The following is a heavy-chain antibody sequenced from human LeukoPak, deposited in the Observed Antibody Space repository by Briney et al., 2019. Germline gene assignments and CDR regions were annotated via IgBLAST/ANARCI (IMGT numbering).Heavy chain of an antibody. J-gene: IGHJ4*02. CDR1: GGSFSGYY. D-gene: IGHD6-6*01. CDR2: INHSGST. Sequence: PSETLSLTRAVYGGSFSGYYWSWIRQPPGKGLEWIGEINHSGSTNYNPSLKSRVTISVDTSKNQFSLKLSSVTAADTAVYYCARGGVPKLKASYSSSSRRLDYWGQGTLVTVSS. CDR3: ARGGVPKLKASYSSSSRRLDY. V-gene: IGHV4-34*01.